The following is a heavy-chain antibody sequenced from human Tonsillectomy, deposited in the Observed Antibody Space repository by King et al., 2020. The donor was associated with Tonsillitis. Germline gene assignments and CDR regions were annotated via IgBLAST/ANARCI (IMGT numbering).Heavy chain of an antibody. CDR2: IYSAGDT. Sequence: VQLVESGGGLVQPGGSLRLSCAASGFTVSSNYMSWVRQAPGEGLEWGSVIYSAGDTYYADSVKGRVTISRHNSKNTLYLQMNSLRAEDTAVYYCARDYSDSSGRRGAFDIWGQGTMVTVSS. CDR1: GFTVSSNY. D-gene: IGHD3-22*01. V-gene: IGHV3-53*04. CDR3: ARDYSDSSGRRGAFDI. J-gene: IGHJ3*02.